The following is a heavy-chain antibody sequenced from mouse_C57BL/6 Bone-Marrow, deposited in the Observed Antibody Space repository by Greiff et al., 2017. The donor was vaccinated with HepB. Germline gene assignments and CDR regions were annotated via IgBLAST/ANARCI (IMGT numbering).Heavy chain of an antibody. Sequence: VQLQQPGAELVKPGASVKLSCKASGYTFTSYWMQWVKQRPGQGLEWIGEIDPSDSYTNYNQKFKGKATLTVDTSSSTAYMQLSSLTSEDSAVYYCARITTVVPRYFDVWGTGTTVTVSS. CDR1: GYTFTSYW. J-gene: IGHJ1*03. CDR2: IDPSDSYT. CDR3: ARITTVVPRYFDV. V-gene: IGHV1-50*01. D-gene: IGHD1-1*01.